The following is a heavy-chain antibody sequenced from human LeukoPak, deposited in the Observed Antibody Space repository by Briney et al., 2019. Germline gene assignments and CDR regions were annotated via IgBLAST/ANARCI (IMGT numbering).Heavy chain of an antibody. CDR3: AGVSESGWYYFDY. V-gene: IGHV3-30*03. D-gene: IGHD6-19*01. Sequence: GRSLRLSCAASGFTFSTYAMHWGRQAPGKGREWVAVISYDGSYKYYADSVKGRFSISRDNSKKTLYLQMSSLRDEDTAVYYCAGVSESGWYYFDYWGQGTLVTVSS. CDR1: GFTFSTYA. J-gene: IGHJ4*02. CDR2: ISYDGSYK.